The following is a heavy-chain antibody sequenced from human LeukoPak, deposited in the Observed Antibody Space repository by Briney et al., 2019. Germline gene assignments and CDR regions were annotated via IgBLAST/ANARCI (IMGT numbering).Heavy chain of an antibody. V-gene: IGHV3-21*01. CDR2: ITSSGAYI. Sequence: PGGSLRLSCAASGFTFNYYNMNWVRQAPGKALEWVSSITSSGAYIFYADSVRSRFTISRDNAKDSLYLQMNSLGPEDTAVYYCARDPYSGNYGNYYYYYMDVWGKGTTVTISS. CDR1: GFTFNYYN. D-gene: IGHD1-26*01. J-gene: IGHJ6*03. CDR3: ARDPYSGNYGNYYYYYMDV.